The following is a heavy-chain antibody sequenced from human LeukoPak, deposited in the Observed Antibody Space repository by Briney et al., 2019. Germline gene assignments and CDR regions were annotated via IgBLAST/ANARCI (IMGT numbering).Heavy chain of an antibody. CDR3: TKRITATAPFDS. V-gene: IGHV3-23*01. J-gene: IGHJ4*02. CDR1: GFPFSTYG. D-gene: IGHD4-17*01. CDR2: ITGSGDFA. Sequence: GGSLRLSCAASGFPFSTYGISWVRQAPGKGLEWVSAITGSGDFAKYADFVRGRFTISRDNSKNTVYLQMNSLTVEDTALYYCTKRITATAPFDSWGQGALVIVSS.